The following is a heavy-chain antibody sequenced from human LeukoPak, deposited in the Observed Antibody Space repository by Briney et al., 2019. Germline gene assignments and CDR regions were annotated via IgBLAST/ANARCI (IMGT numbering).Heavy chain of an antibody. V-gene: IGHV4-59*08. Sequence: PSETLSLTCTVSGGSISSYYWSWIRQPPGKGLEWIGYIYYSGSTNYNPSLKSRVTISVDTSKNQFSLKLSSVTAADTAVYYCARHAPRDHRETGVYDYVWDLEDWFDPWGQGTLVTVSS. CDR1: GGSISSYY. CDR3: ARHAPRDHRETGVYDYVWDLEDWFDP. D-gene: IGHD3-16*01. J-gene: IGHJ5*02. CDR2: IYYSGST.